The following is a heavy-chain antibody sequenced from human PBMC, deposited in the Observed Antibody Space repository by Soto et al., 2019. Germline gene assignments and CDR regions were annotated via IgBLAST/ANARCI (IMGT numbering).Heavy chain of an antibody. CDR2: ISYDGSNK. CDR3: ARVEDDSSGYYLDY. V-gene: IGHV3-30-3*01. CDR1: VFTFISYA. D-gene: IGHD3-22*01. J-gene: IGHJ4*02. Sequence: PGGSLRLSCASSVFTFISYAMHWVRQAPGKGLEWVAVISYDGSNKYYADSVKGRFTISRDNSKNTLYLQMNSLRAEDTAVYYCARVEDDSSGYYLDYWGQGTLVTVSS.